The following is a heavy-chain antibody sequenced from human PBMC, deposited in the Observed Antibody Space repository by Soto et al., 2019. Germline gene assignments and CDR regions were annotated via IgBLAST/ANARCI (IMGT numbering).Heavy chain of an antibody. CDR1: GGSFSGYY. CDR2: INHSGST. V-gene: IGHV4-34*01. Sequence: QVQLQQWGAGLLKPSETLSLTCAVYGGSFSGYYWSWIRQPPGKGLAWIGEINHSGSTNYNPSIKSRVTISVDTSKNQFSLKLSSVTAADTAVYYCARGREWLRHFDYWGQGTLVTVSS. CDR3: ARGREWLRHFDY. D-gene: IGHD5-12*01. J-gene: IGHJ4*02.